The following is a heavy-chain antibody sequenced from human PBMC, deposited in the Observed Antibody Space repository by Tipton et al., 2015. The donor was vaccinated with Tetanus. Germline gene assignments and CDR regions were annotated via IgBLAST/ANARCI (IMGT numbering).Heavy chain of an antibody. Sequence: QLVQSVAEVKKPGESLMISCEASGYKFTNYWIGWVRQMPGRGLEWIGVIYPADSDTRYNPSFEGQVTISADKSINTAYLQWSSLKASDTAMYYCARRLGPYTGDQIWHFDLWGRGTLVTVSS. D-gene: IGHD7-27*01. CDR2: IYPADSDT. V-gene: IGHV5-51*01. CDR1: GYKFTNYW. J-gene: IGHJ2*01. CDR3: ARRLGPYTGDQIWHFDL.